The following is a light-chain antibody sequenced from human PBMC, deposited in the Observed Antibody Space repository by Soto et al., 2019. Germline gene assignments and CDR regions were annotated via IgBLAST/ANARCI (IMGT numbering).Light chain of an antibody. CDR1: QSINNN. J-gene: IGKJ2*01. V-gene: IGKV3-15*01. CDR3: QQYNSWPPGYT. Sequence: EIVMTQSPATLSVSPGERATLSCRASQSINNNLAWYQQKPGQAPRLLIHATSTRATGTPARFSGSGSGTDFTLTNSGLQSEDFAVYYCQQYNSWPPGYTFGQGTKLEI. CDR2: ATS.